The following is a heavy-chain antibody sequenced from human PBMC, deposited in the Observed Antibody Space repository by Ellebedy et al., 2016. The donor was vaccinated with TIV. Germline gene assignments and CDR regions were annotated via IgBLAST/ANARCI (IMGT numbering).Heavy chain of an antibody. V-gene: IGHV1-18*04. Sequence: AASVKVSCKASGYIFTNYGITWVRQAPGQGLERLGWISAYNGATMYTEKIQGRLTMTTDTITSTAYMELRSLTFDDTALYYCGRWGPVEVVEDYWGQGTLVTVSS. CDR1: GYIFTNYG. CDR2: ISAYNGAT. D-gene: IGHD3-22*01. J-gene: IGHJ4*02. CDR3: GRWGPVEVVEDY.